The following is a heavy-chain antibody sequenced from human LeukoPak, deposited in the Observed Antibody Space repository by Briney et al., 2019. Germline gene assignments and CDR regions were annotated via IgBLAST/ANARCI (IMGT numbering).Heavy chain of an antibody. J-gene: IGHJ3*02. CDR3: ARSRTTVVWGDAFDI. CDR2: ISYDGSNK. CDR1: GFTFSSYA. V-gene: IGHV3-30-3*01. Sequence: GGSLRLSCAASGFTFSSYAMHWVRQAPGKGLEWVAVISYDGSNKYYADSVKGRFTISRDNSKNTLYLQMNSLRAEDTAVYYCARSRTTVVWGDAFDIWGQGTMVTVSS. D-gene: IGHD4-23*01.